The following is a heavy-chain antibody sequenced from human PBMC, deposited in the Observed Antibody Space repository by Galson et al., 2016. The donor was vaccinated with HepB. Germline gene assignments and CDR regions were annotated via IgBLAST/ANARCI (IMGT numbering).Heavy chain of an antibody. J-gene: IGHJ4*02. CDR1: GYTFIGFF. CDR3: ARAVSASPINSH. Sequence: SVKVSCKASGYTFIGFFIHWVRQAPGQGLEWMGWINPRSGGTKYAQNFQGRVSMTSDTSISTAHLDLSGLMSADTAVYYCARAVSASPINSHWGQGTLVTVSS. CDR2: INPRSGGT. V-gene: IGHV1-2*02. D-gene: IGHD1-14*01.